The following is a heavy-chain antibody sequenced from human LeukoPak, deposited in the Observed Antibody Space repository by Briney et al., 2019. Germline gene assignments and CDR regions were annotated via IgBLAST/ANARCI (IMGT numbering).Heavy chain of an antibody. V-gene: IGHV3-23*01. CDR1: GFTFSSYG. CDR2: ISGSGGYT. D-gene: IGHD3-10*02. Sequence: GGTLRLSCAASGFTFSSYGMSWVRQAPGKGLEWVSGISGSGGYTYYADSVKGRFTISRDNSKNTLYLQMNSLRAEDTAVYYCAKTRGILFGETYWGQGTLVTVSS. CDR3: AKTRGILFGETY. J-gene: IGHJ4*02.